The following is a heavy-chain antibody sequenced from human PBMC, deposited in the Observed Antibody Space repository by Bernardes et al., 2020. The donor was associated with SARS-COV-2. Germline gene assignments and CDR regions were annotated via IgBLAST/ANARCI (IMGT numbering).Heavy chain of an antibody. D-gene: IGHD3-10*01. CDR2: INPKSGGT. V-gene: IGHV1-2*02. CDR1: GYSFTDYF. J-gene: IGHJ3*02. Sequence: ASVKVSCKASGYSFTDYFLHWVRQTPGQGLEWMGWINPKSGGTNFAQNFQGRVALTRDTPISTVYVEMSSLRSDDTAVYYCARGRRLLWFGEFFDAFDMWGQGTMVTVSS. CDR3: ARGRRLLWFGEFFDAFDM.